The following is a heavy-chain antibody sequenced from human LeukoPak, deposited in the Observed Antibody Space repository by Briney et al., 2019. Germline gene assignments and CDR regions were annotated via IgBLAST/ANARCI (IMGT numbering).Heavy chain of an antibody. Sequence: GGSLRLSCSASGFIFTDYYMSWIRQAPGTGLEWVSYISPSGTVIYNGDSVKGRFTISRDNAKKSLYLQMNSLRAEDTAVYYCARDYNCWGQGTLVTVSS. CDR2: ISPSGTVI. D-gene: IGHD3-10*01. V-gene: IGHV3-11*01. CDR3: ARDYNC. J-gene: IGHJ4*02. CDR1: GFIFTDYY.